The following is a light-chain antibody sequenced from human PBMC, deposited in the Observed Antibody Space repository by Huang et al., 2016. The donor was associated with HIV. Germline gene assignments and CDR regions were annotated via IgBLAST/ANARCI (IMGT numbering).Light chain of an antibody. J-gene: IGKJ4*01. CDR3: QESDTWPRLT. CDR2: GAS. Sequence: IVLSQTPASLSLSAGERATLSCRASQSVSHYLAWYQHKPGQPPRLLIYGASRRATDIPARFNGSGSGTDFTLTISSLEAEDSALYYCQESDTWPRLTLGGGTKVEIK. V-gene: IGKV3-11*01. CDR1: QSVSHY.